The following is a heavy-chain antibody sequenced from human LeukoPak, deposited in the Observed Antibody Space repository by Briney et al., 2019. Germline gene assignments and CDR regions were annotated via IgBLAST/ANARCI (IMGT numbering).Heavy chain of an antibody. Sequence: SETLSLTCTVSGGSISSYYWSWIRQPPGKGLEWIGYIYYSGSTNYNPSLKSRVTISVDTSKNQFSLKLSSVTAADTAVYYCARDHDPQAYSNYSPRPNPWGQGTLVTVSS. CDR2: IYYSGST. D-gene: IGHD4-11*01. CDR1: GGSISSYY. CDR3: ARDHDPQAYSNYSPRPNP. J-gene: IGHJ5*02. V-gene: IGHV4-59*01.